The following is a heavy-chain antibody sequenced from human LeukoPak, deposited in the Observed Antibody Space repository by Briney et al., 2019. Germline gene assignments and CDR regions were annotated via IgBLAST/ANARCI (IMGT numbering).Heavy chain of an antibody. V-gene: IGHV3-30-3*01. CDR3: ARGLRALEYYGMDV. Sequence: GGSLRLSCAASGFTFSSNAMSWVRQAPGKGLEWVAVISYDGSNKYYADSVKGRFTISRDNSRNTLYLQMNSLRAEDTAAYYCARGLRALEYYGMDVWGQGTTVTVSS. CDR1: GFTFSSNA. J-gene: IGHJ6*02. CDR2: ISYDGSNK.